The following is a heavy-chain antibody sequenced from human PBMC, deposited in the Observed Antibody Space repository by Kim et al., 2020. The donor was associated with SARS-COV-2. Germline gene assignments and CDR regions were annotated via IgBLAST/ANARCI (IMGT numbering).Heavy chain of an antibody. V-gene: IGHV4-4*07. Sequence: PTLKSRVPMSVDTAKNQFSLKLSSVTAADTAVYYCARVTTVTTYHYYGMDVWGQGTTVTVSS. D-gene: IGHD4-17*01. CDR3: ARVTTVTTYHYYGMDV. J-gene: IGHJ6*02.